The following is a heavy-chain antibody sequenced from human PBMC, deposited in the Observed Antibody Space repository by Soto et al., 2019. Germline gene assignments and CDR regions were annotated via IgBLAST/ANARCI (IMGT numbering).Heavy chain of an antibody. D-gene: IGHD2-2*01. J-gene: IGHJ6*02. CDR2: ISAYNGNT. V-gene: IGHV1-18*01. CDR3: ARKEDIVVVPAAIYSYYGLDV. Sequence: QVQLVQSGAEVKKPGASVKVSCKASGYTFTSYGISWVRQAPGQGLEWMGWISAYNGNTNYAQKLQGRVTLTTDTSTSTASMDPRSLISDDTAVYYCARKEDIVVVPAAIYSYYGLDVWGQGTTVTVSS. CDR1: GYTFTSYG.